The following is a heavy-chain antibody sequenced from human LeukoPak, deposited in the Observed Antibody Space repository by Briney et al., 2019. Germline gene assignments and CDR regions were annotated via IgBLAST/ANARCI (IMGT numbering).Heavy chain of an antibody. J-gene: IGHJ4*02. D-gene: IGHD2-2*01. Sequence: ASVKVSCKASGYTFTSYYMHWVRQAPGQGLEWMGIINPSGGSTSYAQKFQGRVTMTRDTSTSTVYMELSSLRSEDTAVYYCARVRYCSSTSCYSLFDYWGQGTLVTVSS. CDR2: INPSGGST. CDR3: ARVRYCSSTSCYSLFDY. V-gene: IGHV1-46*01. CDR1: GYTFTSYY.